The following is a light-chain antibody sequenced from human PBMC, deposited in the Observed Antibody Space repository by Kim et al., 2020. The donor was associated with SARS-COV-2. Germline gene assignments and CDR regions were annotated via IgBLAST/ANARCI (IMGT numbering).Light chain of an antibody. CDR3: QQYGSSPPYT. J-gene: IGKJ2*01. CDR2: GAS. V-gene: IGKV3-20*01. Sequence: IVLTQSPDTLSLSPGERATLSCRASQTVSSSYLAWYQQKPGQPPRLLIYGASGRATGIPDRFSGSGSGTDFTLTISRLEPEDFAVYYCQQYGSSPPYTFGQGTKVDIK. CDR1: QTVSSSY.